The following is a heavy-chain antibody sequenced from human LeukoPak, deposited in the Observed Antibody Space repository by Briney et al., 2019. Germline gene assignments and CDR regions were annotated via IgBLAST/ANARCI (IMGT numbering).Heavy chain of an antibody. CDR1: GDSISTGGYY. J-gene: IGHJ6*02. Sequence: SETLSLTCTVSGDSISTGGYYWTWIRQHRERGLEWIGYIYYSGSTHYNPSLQSRVTISVDTSKNQFSLNLNSVTAADTAVYYCARVIVVVPIGVYHYYAMDVWGQGTTVTVSS. CDR2: IYYSGST. D-gene: IGHD2-2*01. V-gene: IGHV4-31*03. CDR3: ARVIVVVPIGVYHYYAMDV.